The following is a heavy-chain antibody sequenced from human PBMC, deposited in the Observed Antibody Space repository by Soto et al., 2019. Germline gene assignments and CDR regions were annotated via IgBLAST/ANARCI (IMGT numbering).Heavy chain of an antibody. CDR3: ERDQVPAALLGGLDP. V-gene: IGHV4-59*01. J-gene: IGHJ5*02. D-gene: IGHD2-2*01. Sequence: SETLSLTCTVSGGSISSYYWSWIRQPPGKGLEWIGYIYYSRSTNYNPSLKSRVTISVDTSKNQFSLKLSSVTAADTTEYYCERDQVPAALLGGLDPWGQGTLVTVPS. CDR2: IYYSRST. CDR1: GGSISSYY.